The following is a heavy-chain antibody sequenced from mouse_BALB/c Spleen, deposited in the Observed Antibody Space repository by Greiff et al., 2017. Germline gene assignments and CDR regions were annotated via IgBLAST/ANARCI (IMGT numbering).Heavy chain of an antibody. CDR2: INPGSGGT. V-gene: IGHV1-54*01. CDR1: GYAFTNYL. J-gene: IGHJ4*01. CDR3: ARTDSYAMDY. Sequence: VQLQQSGAELVRPGTSVKVSCKASGYAFTNYLIEWVKQRPGQGLEWIGVINPGSGGTNYNEKFKGKATLTADKSSSTAYMQLSSLTSDDSAVYFCARTDSYAMDYWGQGTSVTVSS.